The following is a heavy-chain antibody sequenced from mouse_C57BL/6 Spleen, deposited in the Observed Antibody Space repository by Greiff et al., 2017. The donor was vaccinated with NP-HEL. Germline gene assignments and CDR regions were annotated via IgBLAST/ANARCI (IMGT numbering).Heavy chain of an antibody. Sequence: EVQLVESGGGLVKPGGSLKLSCAASGFTFSSYAMSWVRQTPEKRLEWVATISDGGSYTYYPDNVKGRFPISRDNAKNNLYLQMSHLKSEDTAMYYCARAPYYGSSYWYFDVWGTGTTVTVSS. CDR3: ARAPYYGSSYWYFDV. D-gene: IGHD1-1*01. CDR2: ISDGGSYT. V-gene: IGHV5-4*01. CDR1: GFTFSSYA. J-gene: IGHJ1*03.